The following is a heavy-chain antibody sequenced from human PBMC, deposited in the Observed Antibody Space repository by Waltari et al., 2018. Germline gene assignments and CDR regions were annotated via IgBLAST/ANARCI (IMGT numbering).Heavy chain of an antibody. CDR3: TREDQGQPGGY. Sequence: VQLVESGGGLMQPGGSLSLPCAASGFSVRRNYMSWGRQAPGKGVEWVSLIYTDGTAYYADSVKGRFTITRDNSKNTLNLQMNSLRAEDTAVYYCTREDQGQPGGYWGQGTLVTVSS. J-gene: IGHJ4*02. CDR2: IYTDGTA. D-gene: IGHD2-2*01. V-gene: IGHV3-53*01. CDR1: GFSVRRNY.